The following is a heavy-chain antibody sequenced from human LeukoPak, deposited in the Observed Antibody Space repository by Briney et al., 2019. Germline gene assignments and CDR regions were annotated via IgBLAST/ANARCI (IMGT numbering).Heavy chain of an antibody. V-gene: IGHV3-72*01. Sequence: GGSLRLSCAASGFKFSDHYRGWVRQAQGEGVEWVCRSRNKASSYTSAYAASVVGRFTISSAVSERSLYLQINSLRTEDTAVYYCGRIAIHATHGIDVWGHGTTVTVSS. CDR1: GFKFSDHY. D-gene: IGHD2-21*01. CDR2: SRNKASSYTS. CDR3: GRIAIHATHGIDV. J-gene: IGHJ6*02.